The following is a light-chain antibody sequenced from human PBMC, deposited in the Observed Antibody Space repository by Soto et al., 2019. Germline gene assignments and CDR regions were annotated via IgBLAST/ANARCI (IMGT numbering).Light chain of an antibody. CDR3: QQYGTSPRT. CDR2: DVS. CDR1: KSVGKY. V-gene: IGKV3-11*01. J-gene: IGKJ5*01. Sequence: EIVLTQSPATLSLSPGDRATLSCRASKSVGKYLAWYQQKPGQLPRLLIYDVSNRATGIPARFSGTGSGTDFTLTISTLEPEDFAVYYCQQYGTSPRTFGQGTRLEIK.